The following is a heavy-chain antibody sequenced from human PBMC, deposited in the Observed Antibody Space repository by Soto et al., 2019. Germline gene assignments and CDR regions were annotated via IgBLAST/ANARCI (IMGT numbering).Heavy chain of an antibody. V-gene: IGHV4-34*01. CDR1: GGSFSGYY. CDR3: ASLGIAVAGTRGHSGSTSIDY. D-gene: IGHD6-19*01. CDR2: INHSGST. Sequence: SETLSLTCAVYGGSFSGYYWSWIRQPPGKGLEWIGEINHSGSTNYNPSLKSRVTISVDTSKNQFSLKLSSVTAADTAVYYCASLGIAVAGTRGHSGSTSIDYWGQGTLVTVSS. J-gene: IGHJ4*02.